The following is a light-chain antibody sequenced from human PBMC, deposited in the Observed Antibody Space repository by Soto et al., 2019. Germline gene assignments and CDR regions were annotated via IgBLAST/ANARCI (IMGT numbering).Light chain of an antibody. J-gene: IGLJ1*01. V-gene: IGLV1-40*01. CDR2: GNS. Sequence: QSALTQPPSVSGAPGQRVTISCTGSSSNIGAGYDVHWYQQLPGTAHKLLIYGNSNRPSGVPDRFSGSKSGTSASLAINGLQAEDEADYYCQSYDSSLSGPYVFGTGTKVTVL. CDR3: QSYDSSLSGPYV. CDR1: SSNIGAGYD.